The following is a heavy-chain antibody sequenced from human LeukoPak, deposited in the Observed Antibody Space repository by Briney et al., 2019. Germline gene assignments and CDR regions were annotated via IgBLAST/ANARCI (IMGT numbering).Heavy chain of an antibody. J-gene: IGHJ3*02. Sequence: GGSLRLSCAASGFTFSSYGMHWVRQAPGKGLEWVAFIRYDGSNKYYADSVRGRFTISRDNSKNTLYLQMNSLRAEDTAVYYCAKEGPGNWNDFHAFDIWGQGTMVTVSS. V-gene: IGHV3-30*02. CDR3: AKEGPGNWNDFHAFDI. D-gene: IGHD1-1*01. CDR2: IRYDGSNK. CDR1: GFTFSSYG.